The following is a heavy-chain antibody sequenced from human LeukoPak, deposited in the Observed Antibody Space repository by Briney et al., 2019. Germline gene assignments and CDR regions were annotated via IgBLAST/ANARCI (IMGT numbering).Heavy chain of an antibody. CDR2: IRYDGSNK. Sequence: GGSLRLSCAASGFTFSSYGMHWVRQAPGKGLEWVAFIRYDGSNKYYADSVKGRFTISRDNSKNTLYLQMNSLRAEDTAVYYCAKDWYYYDSSGWECAFDIWGQGTMVTVSS. CDR1: GFTFSSYG. CDR3: AKDWYYYDSSGWECAFDI. V-gene: IGHV3-30*02. D-gene: IGHD3-22*01. J-gene: IGHJ3*02.